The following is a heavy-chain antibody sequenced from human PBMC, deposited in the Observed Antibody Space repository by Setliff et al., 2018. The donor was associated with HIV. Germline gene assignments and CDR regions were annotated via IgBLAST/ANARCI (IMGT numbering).Heavy chain of an antibody. CDR3: ARSVWAVVVPTDPAVDAFAI. V-gene: IGHV1-69*08. CDR2: IIPIFGTP. CDR1: GGTFSTYT. Sequence: SVKVSCKTSGGTFSTYTFAWVRQAPGQGLEWMGRIIPIFGTPNYAQKFQGRVTITADKSTSTVYLDLRSLTSEDTAMYYCARSVWAVVVPTDPAVDAFAIWGQGTMVT. J-gene: IGHJ3*02. D-gene: IGHD2-2*01.